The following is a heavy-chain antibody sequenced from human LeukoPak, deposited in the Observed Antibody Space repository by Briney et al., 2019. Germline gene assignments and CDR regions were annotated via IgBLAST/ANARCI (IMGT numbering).Heavy chain of an antibody. CDR3: ARDVGDSGSYSFDY. CDR2: IYSGGST. Sequence: GGSLRLSCAASGFTVSSNYMSWVRQAPGKGLEWVSVIYSGGSTYYADSVKGRFTISRDNSKNTLYLQMSSLRAEDTAVYYCARDVGDSGSYSFDYWGQGTLVTVSS. V-gene: IGHV3-53*01. J-gene: IGHJ4*02. CDR1: GFTVSSNY. D-gene: IGHD1-26*01.